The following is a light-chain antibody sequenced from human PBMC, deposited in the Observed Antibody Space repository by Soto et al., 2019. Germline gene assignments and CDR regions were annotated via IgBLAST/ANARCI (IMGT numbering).Light chain of an antibody. CDR2: DSS. J-gene: IGKJ1*01. CDR1: QSVSSSY. CDR3: QQYDISPWT. V-gene: IGKV3-20*01. Sequence: EIVLPQSPGTLSLSPGERAPLSCRASQSVSSSYLAWYQQTPGQPPRLLIYDSSTRATGFPDRFSGSGSGTDFTLTIIRLEPEDFAVYYCQQYDISPWTFGQGTKVEIK.